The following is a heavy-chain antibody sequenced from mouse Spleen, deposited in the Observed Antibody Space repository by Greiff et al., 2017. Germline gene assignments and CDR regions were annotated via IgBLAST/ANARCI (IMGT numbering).Heavy chain of an antibody. V-gene: IGHV1-54*01. Sequence: VQLQQSGAELVRPGTSVKVSCKASGYAFTNYLIEWVKQRPGQGLEWIGVINPGSGGTNYNEKFKGKATLTADKSSSTAYMQLSSLTSDDSAVYFCARGDSYYAMDYWGQGTSVTVSS. CDR1: GYAFTNYL. CDR2: INPGSGGT. J-gene: IGHJ4*01. CDR3: ARGDSYYAMDY.